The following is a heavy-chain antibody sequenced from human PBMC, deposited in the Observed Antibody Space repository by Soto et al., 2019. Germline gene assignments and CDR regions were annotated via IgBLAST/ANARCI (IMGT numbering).Heavy chain of an antibody. CDR2: IHPSGKT. J-gene: IGHJ6*02. V-gene: IGHV4-4*07. CDR3: ARALADYSYHMDV. CDR1: GVSVRSDY. Sequence: SETLSLTCSVSGVSVRSDYWNWVRQPAGKGLEWIGRIHPSGKTNYNPSLESRISMSVYTSKNQFSLILNSVTAADTAVYFCARALADYSYHMDVWGHGNTVTVSS. D-gene: IGHD6-19*01.